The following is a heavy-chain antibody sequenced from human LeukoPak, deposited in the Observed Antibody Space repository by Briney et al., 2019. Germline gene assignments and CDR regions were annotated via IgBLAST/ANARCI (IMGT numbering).Heavy chain of an antibody. CDR1: GYTFTSYG. V-gene: IGHV1-18*01. D-gene: IGHD3-3*01. CDR3: ARAHTEWFRGYYYYMDV. CDR2: ISAYNGNT. Sequence: GASVKVSCKASGYTFTSYGISWVRQAPGQGLEWMGWISAYNGNTNYAQKLQGRVTMTTDTSTSTAYMELRSLRSDDTAVYYCARAHTEWFRGYYYYMDVWGKGTTVTVSS. J-gene: IGHJ6*03.